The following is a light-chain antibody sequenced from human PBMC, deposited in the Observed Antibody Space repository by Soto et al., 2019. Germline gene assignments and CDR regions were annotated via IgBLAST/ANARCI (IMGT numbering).Light chain of an antibody. V-gene: IGLV2-14*01. J-gene: IGLJ1*01. CDR2: DVT. CDR3: ASYTTISTYV. CDR1: SSDVGAYNY. Sequence: SVLTQPASVSGPPGQSITISCTGTSSDVGAYNYVSWYQHHPGKDPRLVIYDVTNRPSGISDRFSGSKSGNTASLTISGLLAEDEADYYCASYTTISTYVFGTGTKVTVL.